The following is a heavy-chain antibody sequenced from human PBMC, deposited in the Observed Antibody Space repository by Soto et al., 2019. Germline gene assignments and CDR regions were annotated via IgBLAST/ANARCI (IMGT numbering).Heavy chain of an antibody. V-gene: IGHV4-39*01. J-gene: IGHJ6*03. CDR3: ARILRSITIFGVETKGGYYMDV. CDR1: GGSISSSSYY. CDR2: IYYSGST. D-gene: IGHD3-3*01. Sequence: SETLSLTCTVSGGSISSSSYYWGWIRQPPGKGLEWIGSIYYSGSTYYNPSLKSRVTISVDTSKNQFSLKLSSVTAADTAVYYCARILRSITIFGVETKGGYYMDVWGKGTTVTVSS.